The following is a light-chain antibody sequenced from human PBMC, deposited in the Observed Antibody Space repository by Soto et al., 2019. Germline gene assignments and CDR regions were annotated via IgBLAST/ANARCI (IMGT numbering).Light chain of an antibody. CDR1: QSVSSY. V-gene: IGKV3-11*01. CDR3: QQRSNWPRT. CDR2: DAS. Sequence: IVLTQSPATLSLSPGERATLSCRASQSVSSYLAWYQQKPGQAPRLLIYDASNRATGIPARLSASGSGTDLPRTISSLEPEDFAVYYCQQRSNWPRTFGQGTKVEIK. J-gene: IGKJ1*01.